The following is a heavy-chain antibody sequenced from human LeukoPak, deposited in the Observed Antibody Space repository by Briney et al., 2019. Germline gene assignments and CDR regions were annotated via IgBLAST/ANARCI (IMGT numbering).Heavy chain of an antibody. V-gene: IGHV4-38-2*02. CDR3: ARVRSGNYFDY. CDR1: GYSISTGYY. D-gene: IGHD1-14*01. CDR2: IHHSGSA. J-gene: IGHJ4*02. Sequence: SETLSLTCTVSGYSISTGYYWGWIRQSPGKGLEWIGSIHHSGSAYYNPSLKSRITISQHTSKNQFSLKLRSVTAADTAVYYCARVRSGNYFDYWGQGTLVTVSS.